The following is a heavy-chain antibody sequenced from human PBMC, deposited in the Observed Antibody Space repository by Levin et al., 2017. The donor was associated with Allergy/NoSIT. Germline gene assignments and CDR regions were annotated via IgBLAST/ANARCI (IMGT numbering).Heavy chain of an antibody. V-gene: IGHV3-74*01. CDR1: GFTFSTYW. J-gene: IGHJ6*02. CDR3: ARGTYYGMDV. Sequence: SCAASGFTFSTYWMHWVRQVPGKGLVWVSRLNTDGSVTSYADSVKGRFTISRDNAKNTLYLQMNILRGEDTAVYYCARGTYYGMDVWGQGNTVTVSS. CDR2: LNTDGSVT.